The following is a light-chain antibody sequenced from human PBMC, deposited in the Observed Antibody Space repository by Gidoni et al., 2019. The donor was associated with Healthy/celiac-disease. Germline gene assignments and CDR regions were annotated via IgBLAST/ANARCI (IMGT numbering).Light chain of an antibody. CDR1: SSDVGGYNY. V-gene: IGLV2-14*01. CDR2: DVS. Sequence: QSALNQPASASGSPGQSITISCTGTSSDVGGYNYVSWYQQHPGKAPKLMINDVSNRPPGVSNRFSGSKSGNTASLTISGLQAEDEADYYCSSYTSSSTLFGGGTKLTVL. CDR3: SSYTSSSTL. J-gene: IGLJ2*01.